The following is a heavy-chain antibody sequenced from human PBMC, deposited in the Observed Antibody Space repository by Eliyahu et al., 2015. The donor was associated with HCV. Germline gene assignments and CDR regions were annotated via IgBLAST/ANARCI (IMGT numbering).Heavy chain of an antibody. J-gene: IGHJ4*02. D-gene: IGHD3-22*01. V-gene: IGHV1-3*04. CDR3: ARDHSYDSSREHDY. Sequence: QVQLVQSGAEVKKPGASVKLSCKASGYSFTSHAIHWLRQAPGQRLEWMAWINTGDGNTKYSQKFQARVTITRDTSATTAYMELSSLRSEDTAVYYCARDHSYDSSREHDYWGQGTLVTVSS. CDR1: GYSFTSHA. CDR2: INTGDGNT.